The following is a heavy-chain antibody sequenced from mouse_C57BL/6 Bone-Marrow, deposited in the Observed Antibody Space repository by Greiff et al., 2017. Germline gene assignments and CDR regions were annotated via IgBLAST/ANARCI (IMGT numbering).Heavy chain of an antibody. J-gene: IGHJ2*01. CDR2: INPYNGGT. D-gene: IGHD1-1*01. V-gene: IGHV1-19*01. Sequence: EVQLQQSGPVLVKPGASVKMSCKASGYTFTDYYMNWVKQSHGKSLEWIGVINPYNGGTSYNQKFKGKATLTVDKSSSTAYMELNSLTSEDSAVYYCASLVLRSYFDYWGQGTTLTVAS. CDR3: ASLVLRSYFDY. CDR1: GYTFTDYY.